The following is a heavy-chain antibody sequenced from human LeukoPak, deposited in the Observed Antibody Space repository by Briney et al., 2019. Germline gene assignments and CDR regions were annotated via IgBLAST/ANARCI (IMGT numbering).Heavy chain of an antibody. D-gene: IGHD4-17*01. V-gene: IGHV4-34*01. CDR1: GGSFSGYY. Sequence: PSETLSLTCAVYGGSFSGYYWSWIRQPPGKGLEWIGEINHSGSTNYNPSLKSRVTISVDTSKNQFSLKLSSVTAADTAVYYCARGLYDSGDYYYGMGVWGQGTTVTVSS. J-gene: IGHJ6*02. CDR2: INHSGST. CDR3: ARGLYDSGDYYYGMGV.